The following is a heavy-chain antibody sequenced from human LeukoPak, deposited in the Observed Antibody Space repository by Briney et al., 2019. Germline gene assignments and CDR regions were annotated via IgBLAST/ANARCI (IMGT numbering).Heavy chain of an antibody. D-gene: IGHD6-13*01. CDR2: INPNSGGT. J-gene: IGHJ4*02. V-gene: IGHV1-2*02. CDR3: ARGAQLVGGRYYFDY. Sequence: ASVKVSCKASGYTFTGYYTHWVRQAPGQGLEWMGWINPNSGGTNYAQKFQGRVTMTRDASISTAYMELSRLRSDDTALYYCARGAQLVGGRYYFDYWGQGTLVTVSS. CDR1: GYTFTGYY.